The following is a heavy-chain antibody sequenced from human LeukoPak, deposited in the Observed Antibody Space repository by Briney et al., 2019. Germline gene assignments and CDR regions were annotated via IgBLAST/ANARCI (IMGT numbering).Heavy chain of an antibody. D-gene: IGHD1-26*01. CDR3: GRTTRHFDS. CDR1: GGSVYSKLDG. CDR2: TYHRSKWYS. V-gene: IGHV6-1*01. Sequence: SQTLSVTCASSGGSVYSKLDGLDWIRQSPSRGLEWLGRTYHRSKWYSESAVSLKGRITINPDTSKNQFSLQLNSVAPEDTAVYYCGRTTRHFDSWGQGTLVTVSS. J-gene: IGHJ4*02.